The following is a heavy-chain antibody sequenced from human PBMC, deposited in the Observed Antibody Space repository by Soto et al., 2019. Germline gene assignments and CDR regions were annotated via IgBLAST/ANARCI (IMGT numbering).Heavy chain of an antibody. D-gene: IGHD6-19*01. CDR1: GFTFSSYS. J-gene: IGHJ4*02. CDR2: ISSSSSYI. Sequence: EVQLVESGGGLVKPGGSLRLSCAASGFTFSSYSMNWVRQAPGKGLEWVSSISSSSSYIYYADSVKGRFTISRDNAKNSLYLQMNSLRAEDTAVYYCARSRGPSGPLGYWGQGTLVTVSS. CDR3: ARSRGPSGPLGY. V-gene: IGHV3-21*01.